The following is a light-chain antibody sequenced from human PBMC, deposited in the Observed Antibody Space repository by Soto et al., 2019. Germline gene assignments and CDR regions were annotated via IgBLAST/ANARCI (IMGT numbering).Light chain of an antibody. CDR2: ATS. V-gene: IGKV3-15*01. Sequence: EIVVTQSPATLSVSPGERATLSCRASQSVGNNFAWYQQKPGQAPRLLIFATSTRATGVTARFSGSGSGTEFTLSISSLQSEDVAVYYCQQYSDWPLTFGGGTKVEIK. CDR1: QSVGNN. J-gene: IGKJ4*01. CDR3: QQYSDWPLT.